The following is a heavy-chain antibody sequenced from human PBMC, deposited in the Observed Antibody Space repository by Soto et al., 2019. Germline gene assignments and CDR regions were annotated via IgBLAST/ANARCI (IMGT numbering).Heavy chain of an antibody. CDR2: ISGSGGST. J-gene: IGHJ4*02. CDR1: GFTFSSYA. V-gene: IGHV3-23*01. CDR3: AKDRGDIVVVPAAYFFDY. Sequence: GGSLRLSCAASGFTFSSYAMSWVRQAPGKGLEWASAISGSGGSTYYADYVKGRFTISRDNSKNTLYLQMNSLRAEDTAVYYYAKDRGDIVVVPAAYFFDYWGQGTLVTVSS. D-gene: IGHD2-2*01.